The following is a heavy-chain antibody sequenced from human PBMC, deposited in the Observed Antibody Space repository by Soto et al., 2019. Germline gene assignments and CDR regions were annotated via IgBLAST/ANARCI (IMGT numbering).Heavy chain of an antibody. CDR3: ARGPDCGGDCYSYYLDS. Sequence: QLQLQESGSGLVKPSQTLSLTCAVAGGSISSGGYSGSWIRQPPGKGLEWIGYIYHSGSTYYNPALKSRGTISLDRSKNQFSLKLSSVTAADTAVYYCARGPDCGGDCYSYYLDSWGQGTLVTVSS. V-gene: IGHV4-30-2*01. J-gene: IGHJ4*02. CDR2: IYHSGST. CDR1: GGSISSGGYS. D-gene: IGHD2-21*02.